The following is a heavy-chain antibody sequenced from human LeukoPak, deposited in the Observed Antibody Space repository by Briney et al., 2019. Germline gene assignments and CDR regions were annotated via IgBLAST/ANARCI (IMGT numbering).Heavy chain of an antibody. J-gene: IGHJ4*02. V-gene: IGHV3-21*01. D-gene: IGHD5-18*01. CDR1: GFTFSSYS. Sequence: GGSLRLSCAASGFTFSSYSMNWVRQAPGKGLEWVSSISSSSSYIYYADSVKGRFTISRDNAKNSLYLQMNSLRAEDTAVYYCAKSHGYSYGFDYWGQGTLVTVSS. CDR3: AKSHGYSYGFDY. CDR2: ISSSSSYI.